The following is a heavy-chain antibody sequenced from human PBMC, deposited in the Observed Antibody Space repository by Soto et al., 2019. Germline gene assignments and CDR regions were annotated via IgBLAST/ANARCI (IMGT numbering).Heavy chain of an antibody. CDR2: IYYSGST. V-gene: IGHV4-39*01. CDR1: GGSISSSSYY. D-gene: IGHD1-26*01. J-gene: IGHJ4*02. Sequence: SETLSLTCTVSGGSISSSSYYWGWIRQPPGKGLEWIGSIYYSGSTYYNPSLKSRVTISVDTSKNQFSLKLSSVTAADTAVYYCARHFFHESGRYWGQGTLVTVSS. CDR3: ARHFFHESGRY.